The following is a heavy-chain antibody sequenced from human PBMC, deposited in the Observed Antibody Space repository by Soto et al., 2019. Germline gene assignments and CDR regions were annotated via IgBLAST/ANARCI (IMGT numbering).Heavy chain of an antibody. D-gene: IGHD2-21*02. Sequence: QVQLVQSGAEVKKPGASVKVSCKASGYTFTSYAMHWVRQAPGQRLEWMGWINAGNGNTKYSQKFQGRVTITRDTSASTAYMELSSLRSEDTAVYYCARGAGDDDRNWFDHWGQGTLVTFSS. CDR3: ARGAGDDDRNWFDH. CDR1: GYTFTSYA. CDR2: INAGNGNT. J-gene: IGHJ5*02. V-gene: IGHV1-3*01.